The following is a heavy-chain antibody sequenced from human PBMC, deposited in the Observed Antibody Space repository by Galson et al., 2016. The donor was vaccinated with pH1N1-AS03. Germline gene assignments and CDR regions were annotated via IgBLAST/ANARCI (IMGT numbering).Heavy chain of an antibody. D-gene: IGHD3-22*01. CDR3: ARDAPPPGDSDSSGIFDH. CDR1: GFTFSIYG. V-gene: IGHV3-30*03. CDR2: ISYDGNNK. Sequence: SLRLSCAASGFTFSIYGIHWVRQAPGKGLEWVAVISYDGNNKYYADSVKGRFTISRDNSNNRLYLQMNSLRPEDTAVYYCARDAPPPGDSDSSGIFDHWGQGTLVTVSS. J-gene: IGHJ4*02.